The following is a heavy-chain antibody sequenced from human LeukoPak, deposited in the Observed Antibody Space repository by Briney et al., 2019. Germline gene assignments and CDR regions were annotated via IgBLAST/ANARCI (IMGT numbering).Heavy chain of an antibody. CDR3: ATGTAMAVFDY. Sequence: RGSLRLSCAASGFTFSSYAMSWVRQAPGKGLEWVSAISGSGGSTYYADSVKGRFTISRDNSKNTLYLQMNSLRAEDTAVYYCATGTAMAVFDYWGQGTLVTVSS. J-gene: IGHJ4*02. CDR1: GFTFSSYA. CDR2: ISGSGGST. V-gene: IGHV3-23*01. D-gene: IGHD5-18*01.